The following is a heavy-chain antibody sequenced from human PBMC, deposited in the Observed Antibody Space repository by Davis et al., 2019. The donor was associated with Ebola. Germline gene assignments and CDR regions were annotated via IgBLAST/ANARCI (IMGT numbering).Heavy chain of an antibody. D-gene: IGHD2-15*01. CDR1: GFTFDDYA. Sequence: SLKISCAASGFTFDDYAMHWVRLTPGKGLEWVSGISWNSAGVGYADSVKGRFTISRDNAKNSLYLQMNSLRAEDMALYYCARDPAVYCSGGSCYDWGQGTLVTVSS. CDR2: ISWNSAGV. V-gene: IGHV3-9*03. J-gene: IGHJ4*02. CDR3: ARDPAVYCSGGSCYD.